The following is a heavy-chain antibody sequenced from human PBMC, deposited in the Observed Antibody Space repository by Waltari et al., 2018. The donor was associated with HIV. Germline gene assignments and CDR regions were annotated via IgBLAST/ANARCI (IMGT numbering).Heavy chain of an antibody. Sequence: QVQLVESGGGVVRPGRSLRLSCAASGFSVSRYGMHWVHQAPGKGLEWVAVMWHEGSKKYYVGSVKGRFTVSRDTSKNTLYLEMNRLRAEDTAVYHCARDPVTLLIAVAGAFDYWGPGIPVTVSS. J-gene: IGHJ4*02. CDR1: GFSVSRYG. CDR2: MWHEGSKK. CDR3: ARDPVTLLIAVAGAFDY. D-gene: IGHD6-19*01. V-gene: IGHV3-33*01.